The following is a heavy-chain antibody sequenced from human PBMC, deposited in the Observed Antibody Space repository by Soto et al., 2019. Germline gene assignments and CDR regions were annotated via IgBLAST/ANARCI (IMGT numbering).Heavy chain of an antibody. D-gene: IGHD7-27*01. CDR1: GFSFSNYA. CDR3: VRDHLWAFDN. Sequence: GGSLRLSCAASGFSFSNYAMNWVRQAPGKGPEWVSWISPAGNSVDYTDSVKGRFTISRDNAENSLYLEMNSLRDEDTAVYYCVRDHLWAFDNWGQGTLVTVSS. V-gene: IGHV3-48*02. J-gene: IGHJ4*02. CDR2: ISPAGNSV.